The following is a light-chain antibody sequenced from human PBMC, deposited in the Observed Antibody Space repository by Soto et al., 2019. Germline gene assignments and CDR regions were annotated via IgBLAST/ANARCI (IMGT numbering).Light chain of an antibody. CDR1: QRISKW. V-gene: IGKV1-5*03. J-gene: IGKJ2*03. CDR3: QQYKSYSMYS. CDR2: EAS. Sequence: DIQMTQSPYTLSASVGDRVTITCRASQRISKWLAWYQQKPGKAPKLLIYEASILEGGVPSRFSGSGSGTEFTLTISSLQPDDSAIYYCQQYKSYSMYSFGPGTNLESK.